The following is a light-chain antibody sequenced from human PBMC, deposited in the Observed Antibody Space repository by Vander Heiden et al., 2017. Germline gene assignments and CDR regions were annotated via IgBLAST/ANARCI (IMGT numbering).Light chain of an antibody. CDR1: QSISRW. J-gene: IGKJ4*01. Sequence: DIQMTQSPSTLSASVGDRFTITCRASQSISRWLAWDQQRPGKAPNLLIYKASNLQSGVPSRFSGSGSGTEFTLTISSLQPDDFGTYYCQQSNGYSFGGGTKVEIK. CDR2: KAS. CDR3: QQSNGYS. V-gene: IGKV1-5*03.